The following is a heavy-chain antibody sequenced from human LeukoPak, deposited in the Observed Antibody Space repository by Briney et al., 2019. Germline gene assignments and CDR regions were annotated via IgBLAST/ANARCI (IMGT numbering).Heavy chain of an antibody. CDR2: INPNSGGT. D-gene: IGHD3-10*01. V-gene: IGHV1-2*02. J-gene: IGHJ3*02. CDR3: ARSYGSGRRDAFDI. CDR1: GYTFTDYY. Sequence: ASVKVSCKASGYTFTDYYMYWVRQAPGQGLEWMGWINPNSGGTSSAKKFQGRVTMTRDTSIRTAYMELSRLRSDDTAVYYCARSYGSGRRDAFDIWGLGTMVIVSS.